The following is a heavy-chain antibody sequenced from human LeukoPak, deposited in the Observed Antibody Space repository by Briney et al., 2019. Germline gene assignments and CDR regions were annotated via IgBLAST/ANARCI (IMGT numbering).Heavy chain of an antibody. CDR3: ARVRAPIEGSWFGP. CDR2: IYYSGST. CDR1: GGSISSGGYS. D-gene: IGHD2-15*01. V-gene: IGHV4-30-4*07. Sequence: SETLSLTCAVSGGSISSGGYSWSWIRQPPGKGLEWIGYIYYSGSTYYNPSLKSRVTISVDTSKNQFSLKLSSVTAADTAVYYCARVRAPIEGSWFGPWGQGTLVTVSS. J-gene: IGHJ5*02.